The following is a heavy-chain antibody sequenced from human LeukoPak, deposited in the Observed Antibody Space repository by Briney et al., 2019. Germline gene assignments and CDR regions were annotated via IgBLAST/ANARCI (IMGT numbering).Heavy chain of an antibody. CDR2: INHSGST. V-gene: IGHV4-34*01. CDR1: GGSFSGYY. J-gene: IGHJ4*02. CDR3: ARGFTLVVAATPRSDY. Sequence: TSETLSLTCAVYGGSFSGYYWSWIRQPPGKGLEWIGEINHSGSTNYNPSLKSRVTISVDTSKNQFSLKLSSVTAADTAVYYCARGFTLVVAATPRSDYWGQGTLVTVSS. D-gene: IGHD2-15*01.